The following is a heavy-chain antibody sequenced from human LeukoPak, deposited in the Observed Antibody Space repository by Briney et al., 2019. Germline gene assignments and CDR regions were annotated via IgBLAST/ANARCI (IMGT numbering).Heavy chain of an antibody. D-gene: IGHD3-22*01. J-gene: IGHJ4*02. V-gene: IGHV1-2*02. Sequence: ASVKVSCKASGYTFTGYYMHWVRQAPGQGLEWMGWINPNSGGTNYAQKFQGRVTMTRDTSISTAYMELSRLRSDDTAVYYCARATYYYDSSGPNDYYFDYWGQGTLVTVSS. CDR3: ARATYYYDSSGPNDYYFDY. CDR1: GYTFTGYY. CDR2: INPNSGGT.